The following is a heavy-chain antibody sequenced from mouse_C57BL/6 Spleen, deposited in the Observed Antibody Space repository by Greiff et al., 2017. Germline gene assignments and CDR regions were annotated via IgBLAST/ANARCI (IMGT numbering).Heavy chain of an antibody. CDR3: ARDADYDYDGYFDY. CDR1: GFTFSSYA. V-gene: IGHV5-4*01. D-gene: IGHD2-4*01. J-gene: IGHJ2*01. Sequence: EVQRVESGGGLVKPGGSLKLSCAASGFTFSSYAMSWVRQTPEKRLEWVATISDGGSYTYYPDNVKGRFTISRDNAKNNLYLQMSHLKSEDTAMYYCARDADYDYDGYFDYWGQGTTLTVSS. CDR2: ISDGGSYT.